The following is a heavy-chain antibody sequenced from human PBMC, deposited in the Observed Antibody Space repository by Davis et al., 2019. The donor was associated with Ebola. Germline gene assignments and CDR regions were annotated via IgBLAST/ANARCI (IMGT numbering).Heavy chain of an antibody. Sequence: KVSCKASAYRYWIGWVRQMPGNSLEWMGIIYPDDSDTRYSPSFQGQVTISADKSISTAYLQWSSLKASDSATYYCARGEDNYGWTSGWYFDPWGQGTLVTVSS. J-gene: IGHJ5*02. D-gene: IGHD6-19*01. V-gene: IGHV5-51*01. CDR2: IYPDDSDT. CDR3: ARGEDNYGWTSGWYFDP. CDR1: AYRYW.